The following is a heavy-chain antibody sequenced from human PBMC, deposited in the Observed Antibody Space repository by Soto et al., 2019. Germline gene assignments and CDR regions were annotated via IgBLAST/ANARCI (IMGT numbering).Heavy chain of an antibody. CDR2: ISSSSIYI. J-gene: IGHJ3*02. V-gene: IGHV3-21*01. D-gene: IGHD3-10*01. CDR3: ATGGYGSANRGYAFDI. CDR1: GFTFSSYS. Sequence: EVQLVESGGGLVKPGGSLRLSCVGSGFTFSSYSMNWVGQAPGKGLEWVSSISSSSIYIYYADSVKGRFTISRDNATNSRHRHLTSPIADDTAVYFCATGGYGSANRGYAFDIFGQGTLVTVSS.